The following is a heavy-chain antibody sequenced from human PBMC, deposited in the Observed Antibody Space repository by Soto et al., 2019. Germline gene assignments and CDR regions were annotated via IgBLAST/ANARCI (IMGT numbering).Heavy chain of an antibody. CDR3: ATARPGTSPFDY. Sequence: WASVKVSCKVSGYTLTELSMHWVRQAPGKGLEWMGGFDPEDGETIYAQKFQGRVTMTEDTSTDTAYMELSSLRSEDTAVYYCATARPGTSPFDYWGQGTLVTVSS. CDR1: GYTLTELS. CDR2: FDPEDGET. D-gene: IGHD1-1*01. J-gene: IGHJ4*02. V-gene: IGHV1-24*01.